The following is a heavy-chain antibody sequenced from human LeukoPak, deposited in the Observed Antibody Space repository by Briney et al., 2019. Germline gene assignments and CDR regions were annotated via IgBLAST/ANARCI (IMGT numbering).Heavy chain of an antibody. CDR1: GFTFTTYA. D-gene: IGHD6-19*01. J-gene: IGHJ4*02. CDR3: ATVPQCLVADY. Sequence: GGSLRLSCATSGFTFTTYAMNWVRQAPGKGLEWVSAITGGGGGTYYADSVKGRFTISRDNSKNTLYLQMNSLRAEDTAVYYCATVPQCLVADYWGQGTLVTVSS. V-gene: IGHV3-23*01. CDR2: ITGGGGGT.